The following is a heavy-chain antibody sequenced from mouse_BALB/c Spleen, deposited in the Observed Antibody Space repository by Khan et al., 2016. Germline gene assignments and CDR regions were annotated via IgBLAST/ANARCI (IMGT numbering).Heavy chain of an antibody. D-gene: IGHD1-1*01. J-gene: IGHJ1*01. CDR3: ARHAYGMKYFDV. V-gene: IGHV5-9-3*01. CDR1: GFTFSSYA. Sequence: EVELVESGGGLVKPGGSPKVSCAASGFTFSSYAMSWVRQTPEKRLEWVATISSGGSPTYYPASVKGRFTISRANAKNTLYLQMSSLRSEETAMYYWARHAYGMKYFDVGGAGTTVTVSS. CDR2: ISSGGSPT.